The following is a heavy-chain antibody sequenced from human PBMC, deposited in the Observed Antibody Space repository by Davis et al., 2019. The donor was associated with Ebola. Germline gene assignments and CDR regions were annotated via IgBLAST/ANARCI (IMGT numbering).Heavy chain of an antibody. CDR1: GFTFSGSG. V-gene: IGHV3-30*18. Sequence: GGSLRLSCVASGFTFSGSGMHWVRQAPGRGLEWVADISFDDGKTKYYAASVRGRFTISRDNSKNTLTLQMNTLRVEDTAVYYCAKRSGSNHYYLDYWGQGTVVSVSS. CDR2: ISFDDGKTK. D-gene: IGHD1-26*01. J-gene: IGHJ4*02. CDR3: AKRSGSNHYYLDY.